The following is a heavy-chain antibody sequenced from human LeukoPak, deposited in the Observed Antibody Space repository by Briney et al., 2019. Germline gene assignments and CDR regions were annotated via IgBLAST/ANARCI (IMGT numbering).Heavy chain of an antibody. CDR3: ARGVEASGVRFYAFDM. V-gene: IGHV4-4*07. D-gene: IGHD6-13*01. CDR1: GASIGSFY. Sequence: SETRSLTCTVSGASIGSFYWSWIRQPAGKGLEWIGRLYNGGDTSYSPSLRSRVTIPVDTSKNQCTLKINSVTAADAAVYYCARGVEASGVRFYAFDMWGQRTVVTVSS. CDR2: LYNGGDT. J-gene: IGHJ3*02.